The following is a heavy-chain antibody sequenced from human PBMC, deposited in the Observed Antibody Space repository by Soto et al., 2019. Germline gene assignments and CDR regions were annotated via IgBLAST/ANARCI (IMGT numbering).Heavy chain of an antibody. Sequence: QVQLVESGGGVVQPGRSLRLSCAASGFTFSPYTMHWVRQTPGKGLEWVAAISYDGSTEYNPDSVKGRFTISRDNPKNTVYLQMNSLRPEDTAIYYCARGGGFCGGDCYKGGIDYWGQGTLVTVAS. V-gene: IGHV3-30-3*01. D-gene: IGHD2-21*02. CDR2: ISYDGSTE. J-gene: IGHJ4*02. CDR1: GFTFSPYT. CDR3: ARGGGFCGGDCYKGGIDY.